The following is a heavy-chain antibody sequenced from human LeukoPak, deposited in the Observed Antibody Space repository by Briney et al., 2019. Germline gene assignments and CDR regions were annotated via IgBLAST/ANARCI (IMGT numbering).Heavy chain of an antibody. CDR3: AKGKDTLNPYWYFDV. D-gene: IGHD5-18*01. CDR2: INWSGVST. V-gene: IGHV3-20*04. J-gene: IGHJ2*01. CDR1: GFSFDDYA. Sequence: GGSLRLSCAASGFSFDDYAMSRVRQAPGKGLEWVSGINWSGVSTGYADSVKGRFTISRDNTKNSLFLQLNSLRAEDTAFYYCAKGKDTLNPYWYFDVWGRGTLASVSS.